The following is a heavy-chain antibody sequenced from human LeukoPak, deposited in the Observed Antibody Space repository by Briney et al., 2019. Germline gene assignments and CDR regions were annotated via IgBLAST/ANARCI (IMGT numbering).Heavy chain of an antibody. V-gene: IGHV3-21*01. CDR1: GFTFSSYW. CDR3: ATSGSYGTDY. Sequence: GGSLRLSCVASGFTFSSYWMHWVRQDPRKGLEWVSSISSSSSYIYYADSVKGRFTISRDNAKNSLYLQMNSLRAEDTAVYYCATSGSYGTDYWGQGTLVTVSS. D-gene: IGHD1-26*01. J-gene: IGHJ4*02. CDR2: ISSSSSYI.